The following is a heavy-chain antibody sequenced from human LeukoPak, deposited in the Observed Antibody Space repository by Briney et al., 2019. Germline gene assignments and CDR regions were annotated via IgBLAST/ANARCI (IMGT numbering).Heavy chain of an antibody. J-gene: IGHJ3*02. V-gene: IGHV1-8*01. D-gene: IGHD2-15*01. Sequence: ASVKVSCKASGYTFTTYDINWVRQATGQGLEWMGWMNPNSGNTGYAQKFQGRVTMTRNTSISTAYMELSNLRSEDTAVYYCARGLVVLAATSWAFDIWGHGTMVTVSS. CDR3: ARGLVVLAATSWAFDI. CDR2: MNPNSGNT. CDR1: GYTFTTYD.